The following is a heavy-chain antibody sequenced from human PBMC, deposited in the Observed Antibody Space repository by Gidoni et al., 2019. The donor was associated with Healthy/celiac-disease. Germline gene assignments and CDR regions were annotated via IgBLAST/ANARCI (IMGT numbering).Heavy chain of an antibody. CDR3: AEDTAMVDDAFDI. D-gene: IGHD5-18*01. Sequence: QLQLQESGPGLVKPSETLSLTCTVSGGSISSSSYYWGWIRQPPGKGLEWIGSIYYSGSTYYNPSLKSRVTISVDTSKNQFSLKLSSVTAADTAVYYCAEDTAMVDDAFDIWGQGTMVTVSS. J-gene: IGHJ3*02. CDR1: GGSISSSSYY. CDR2: IYYSGST. V-gene: IGHV4-39*07.